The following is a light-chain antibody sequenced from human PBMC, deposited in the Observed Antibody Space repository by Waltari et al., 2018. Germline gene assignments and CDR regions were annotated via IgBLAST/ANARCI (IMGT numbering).Light chain of an antibody. J-gene: IGKJ1*01. CDR3: QIYVRLPVT. CDR1: QSVGRY. CDR2: DAS. V-gene: IGKV3-20*01. Sequence: EIVLTQSPGTLSLSPGERATLSCRASQSVGRYLAWYKQQHGQAPRLLIYDASTRATGIPDRFSGGGSGTDFSLTISRLEPEDFAVYYCQIYVRLPVTFGQGTKVEI.